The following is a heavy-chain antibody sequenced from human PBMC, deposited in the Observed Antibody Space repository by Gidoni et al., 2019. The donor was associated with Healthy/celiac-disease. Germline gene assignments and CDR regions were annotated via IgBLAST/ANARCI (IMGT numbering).Heavy chain of an antibody. CDR1: GGPFSSYA. CDR3: AITDDVDTAMVLLC. V-gene: IGHV1-69*04. D-gene: IGHD5-18*01. Sequence: QVQLVQSGAGVKKPGSSVKVSCKASGGPFSSYAISWVRQAPGQGLEWMGRIIPIFGIANYAQKFQGRVTITADKSTSTAYMELSSLRSEDTAVYYCAITDDVDTAMVLLCWGQGTLVTVSS. J-gene: IGHJ4*02. CDR2: IIPIFGIA.